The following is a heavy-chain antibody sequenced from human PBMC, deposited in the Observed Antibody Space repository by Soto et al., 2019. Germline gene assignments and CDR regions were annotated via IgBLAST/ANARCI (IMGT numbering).Heavy chain of an antibody. J-gene: IGHJ6*02. CDR1: GYSFTSYW. CDR2: IYPGDSDT. D-gene: IGHD2-2*01. Sequence: GESLKISCKGSGYSFTSYWIGWVRQMPGKGLEWMGIIYPGDSDTRYSPSFQGQVTISADKSISTAYLQGSSLKASDTAMYYCARSSGCSSTSCYAWVADYYYGMDVWGQGTTVTVSS. CDR3: ARSSGCSSTSCYAWVADYYYGMDV. V-gene: IGHV5-51*01.